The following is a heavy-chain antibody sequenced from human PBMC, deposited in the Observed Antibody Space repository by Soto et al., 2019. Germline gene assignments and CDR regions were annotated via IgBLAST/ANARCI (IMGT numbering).Heavy chain of an antibody. J-gene: IGHJ4*02. CDR3: ARGAVATTFDY. D-gene: IGHD5-12*01. CDR1: GFGFNNDT. V-gene: IGHV3-21*01. Sequence: LXLSGAAAGFGFNNDTMNWVRQAPGKGLEWVSSISSSVGAIYYADSVKGRFRISRDNAKDSLYLQMNSLRTADTAVYYCARGAVATTFDYWGQGSRVTVYS. CDR2: ISSSVGAI.